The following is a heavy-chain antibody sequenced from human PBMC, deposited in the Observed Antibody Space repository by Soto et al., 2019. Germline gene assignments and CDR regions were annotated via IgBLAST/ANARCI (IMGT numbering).Heavy chain of an antibody. CDR2: IRGRSDGGTT. CDR3: STDFCSGGSCYSGFYFMDI. Sequence: GGSLRLSCAASGFTFSNAWIGWVRQAPGKGLEWVGRIRGRSDGGTTDYTVDVKGRFTISRDDSRNTLYLQMNSLKTEDTAVYYCSTDFCSGGSCYSGFYFMDIWGKGTTVTVSS. D-gene: IGHD2-15*01. V-gene: IGHV3-15*01. CDR1: GFTFSNAW. J-gene: IGHJ6*03.